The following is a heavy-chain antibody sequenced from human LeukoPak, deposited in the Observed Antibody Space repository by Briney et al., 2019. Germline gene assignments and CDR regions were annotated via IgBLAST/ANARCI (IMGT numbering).Heavy chain of an antibody. CDR1: GGSVSSGSYY. J-gene: IGHJ4*02. D-gene: IGHD2-2*01. CDR3: PIYRSPRYCISTSCYAVAFDY. Sequence: SETLSLTCTVSGGSVSSGSYYWSWIRQPPGKGLEWIGYIYYSGSTNYNPSLKSRVTISVDTSKNQFSLQLSSVTAADKRVGDVPIYRSPRYCISTSCYAVAFDYWGQGTLVTVSS. CDR2: IYYSGST. V-gene: IGHV4-61*01.